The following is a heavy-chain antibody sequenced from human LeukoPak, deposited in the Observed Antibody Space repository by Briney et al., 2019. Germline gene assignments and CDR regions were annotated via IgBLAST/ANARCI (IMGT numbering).Heavy chain of an antibody. V-gene: IGHV3-23*01. D-gene: IGHD3-16*01. J-gene: IGHJ3*01. Sequence: GGSLRLSCAASGFPFSAYAMSWVRQAPGKGLEWVSGVSGSGSTIYYADSVKGRFTISRDNSKSTLHLQMNSLRAEDTAVYYCAKNLGPFDVRGQGTMVTVSS. CDR1: GFPFSAYA. CDR2: VSGSGSTI. CDR3: AKNLGPFDV.